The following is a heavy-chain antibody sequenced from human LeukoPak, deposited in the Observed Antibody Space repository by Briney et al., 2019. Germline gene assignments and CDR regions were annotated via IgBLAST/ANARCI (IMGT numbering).Heavy chain of an antibody. CDR3: AKDRDMVRGENYFDY. V-gene: IGHV3-30*18. CDR1: GFTFSGYG. D-gene: IGHD3-10*01. CDR2: ISNDGSNK. J-gene: IGHJ4*02. Sequence: PGGSLRLSCAASGFTFSGYGMHWVRQAPGKGLEWVAVISNDGSNKYYADSVKGRFTISRDNSKNTLYLLMNSLRAEDTAVYYCAKDRDMVRGENYFDYWGQRTLVTVSS.